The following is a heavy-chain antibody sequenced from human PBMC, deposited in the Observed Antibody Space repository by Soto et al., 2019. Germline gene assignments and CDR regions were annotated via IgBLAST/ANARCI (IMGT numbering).Heavy chain of an antibody. CDR3: ARDRVVNDGYYYYGMDV. J-gene: IGHJ6*02. CDR1: GASISSVGYY. V-gene: IGHV4-31*03. D-gene: IGHD3-22*01. CDR2: IYYSGST. Sequence: PSETLSLTCTVSGASISSVGYYWSWIRQHPGKGLECIGYIYYSGSTYYNPSLKSRVTISVDTSKNQFSLKLSSVTAADTAVYYCARDRVVNDGYYYYGMDVWGQGTTVTVSS.